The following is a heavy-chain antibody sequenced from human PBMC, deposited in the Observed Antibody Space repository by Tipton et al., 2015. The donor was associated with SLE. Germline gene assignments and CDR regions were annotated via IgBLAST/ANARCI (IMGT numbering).Heavy chain of an antibody. CDR1: GYAFISYG. CDR3: AREVLAAAPNSFDP. D-gene: IGHD1-7*01. J-gene: IGHJ5*02. V-gene: IGHV1-18*01. CDR2: ISTYDGST. Sequence: QSGAEVKKPGASVKVSCRASGYAFISYGISWVRQAPGQGLEWVGWISTYDGSTHSSQKLQGRVTMTTDMSTSTAYMDLRSLRSDDTAVYYCAREVLAAAPNSFDPWGQGTLVTVSS.